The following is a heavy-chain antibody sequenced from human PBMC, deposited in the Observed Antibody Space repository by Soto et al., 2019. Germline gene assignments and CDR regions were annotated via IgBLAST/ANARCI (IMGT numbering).Heavy chain of an antibody. V-gene: IGHV3-23*01. CDR1: GFTFRNNV. CDR2: ITGSGRDT. Sequence: LRLSCAASGFTFRNNVLSWVRQAPGKGLDWVSGITGSGRDTYYADSVKGRFTISRDNSKNMVFVQMNSLRAEDTALYYCAKNGLDNSPSAIDSWGPGTLVTVSS. CDR3: AKNGLDNSPSAIDS. J-gene: IGHJ4*02. D-gene: IGHD2-8*01.